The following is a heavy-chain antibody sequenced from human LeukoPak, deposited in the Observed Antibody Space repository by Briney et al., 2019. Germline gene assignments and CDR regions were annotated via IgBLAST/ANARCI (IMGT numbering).Heavy chain of an antibody. CDR1: GYRFSRYG. D-gene: IGHD3-3*01. CDR3: ARGHGYYYYMDV. V-gene: IGHV1-18*01. CDR2: VSVFNGDT. Sequence: ASVKVSCKASGYRFSRYGISWVRQAPGQWPEWVGWVSVFNGDTKYAQKFQGRVTVTTEISTDTAYMELSSLRSDDTGVYYCARGHGYYYYMDVWGQGTTVTVSS. J-gene: IGHJ6*03.